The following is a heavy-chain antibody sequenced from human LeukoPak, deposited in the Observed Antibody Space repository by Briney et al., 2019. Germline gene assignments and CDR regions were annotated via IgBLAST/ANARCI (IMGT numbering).Heavy chain of an antibody. CDR3: ARGGGRGIAAAGYLSFDY. Sequence: GGSLRLSCAASGFTFSSYGMHWVRQAPGKGLEWVAFIRYDGSNKYYADSVKGRFTISRDNSKNTLYLQMNSLRAEDTAVYYCARGGGRGIAAAGYLSFDYWGQGTLVTVSS. CDR1: GFTFSSYG. J-gene: IGHJ4*02. D-gene: IGHD6-13*01. CDR2: IRYDGSNK. V-gene: IGHV3-30*02.